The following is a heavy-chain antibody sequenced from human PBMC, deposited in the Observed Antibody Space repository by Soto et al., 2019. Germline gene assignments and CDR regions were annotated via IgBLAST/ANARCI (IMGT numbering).Heavy chain of an antibody. CDR1: GGSISVYY. CDR3: ARAFRGGGY. Sequence: PSETLSLTCTVSGGSISVYYWTWIRQPPGKGLEWIGYIYYSGSTNYNPSLKSRVTISVDTSKKQLSLKLRSVTAADTAVYYCARAFRGGGYWGQGTLVTVSS. J-gene: IGHJ4*02. D-gene: IGHD3-10*01. CDR2: IYYSGST. V-gene: IGHV4-59*01.